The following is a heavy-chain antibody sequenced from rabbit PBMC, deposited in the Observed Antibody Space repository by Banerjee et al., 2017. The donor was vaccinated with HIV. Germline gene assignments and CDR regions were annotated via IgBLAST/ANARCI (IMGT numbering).Heavy chain of an antibody. J-gene: IGHJ4*01. Sequence: QEQLEESGGDLVKPEGSLTLTRTASGFSFSSSYYMCWVRQAPGKGLEWIACIYAGSSGSTYYASWAKGRFTISKTSSTTVTLQMTSLTAADTATYFCARGGYYAGDGYNLWGPGTSSPS. D-gene: IGHD4-2*01. CDR3: ARGGYYAGDGYNL. CDR2: IYAGSSGST. V-gene: IGHV1S45*01. CDR1: GFSFSSSYY.